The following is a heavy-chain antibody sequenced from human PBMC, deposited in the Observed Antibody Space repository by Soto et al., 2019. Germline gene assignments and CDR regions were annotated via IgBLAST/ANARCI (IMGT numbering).Heavy chain of an antibody. J-gene: IGHJ4*02. Sequence: PGESLQVSCKASGYSFAGYWITCVRQKPGKGLGWMGLIDPSDSPTYYSPSFRSHVTISATTSITSAFLQWSSLRASDTAMYYCARHIYDSDTDPNFQYYFDSWGKGTQVTVSS. D-gene: IGHD3-22*01. CDR2: IDPSDSPT. CDR1: GYSFAGYW. V-gene: IGHV5-10-1*01. CDR3: ARHIYDSDTDPNFQYYFDS.